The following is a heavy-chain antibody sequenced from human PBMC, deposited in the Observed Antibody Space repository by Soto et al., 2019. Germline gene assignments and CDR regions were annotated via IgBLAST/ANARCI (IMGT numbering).Heavy chain of an antibody. J-gene: IGHJ5*02. Sequence: GGSLRLCCAAAGVTVSRYCMNCFRQAPGKGLEWVSYISSSSSTIYYADSVKGRFTISRDNAKNSLYLQMNSLRAEDTAVYYCARDFILAVTTVNWFDPWGQGT. V-gene: IGHV3-48*01. D-gene: IGHD4-17*01. CDR1: GVTVSRYC. CDR3: ARDFILAVTTVNWFDP. CDR2: ISSSSSTI.